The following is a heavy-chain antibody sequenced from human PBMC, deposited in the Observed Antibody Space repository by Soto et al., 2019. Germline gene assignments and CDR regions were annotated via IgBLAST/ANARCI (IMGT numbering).Heavy chain of an antibody. CDR3: AKPPSWGSGKFLRG. Sequence: EVQLLESGGGLVQPGGSLRLSCAASGFTFSSYAMSWVRQAPGKGLEWVSAISGSGGSTYYADSVKGRVTISRDNSKNTLYLQINSLRAEDTAVYYCAKPPSWGSGKFLRGWGQGTLVTVSS. D-gene: IGHD3-10*01. CDR1: GFTFSSYA. J-gene: IGHJ4*02. CDR2: ISGSGGST. V-gene: IGHV3-23*01.